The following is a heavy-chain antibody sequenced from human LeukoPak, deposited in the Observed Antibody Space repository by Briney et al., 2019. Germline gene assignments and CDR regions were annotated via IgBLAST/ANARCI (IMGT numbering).Heavy chain of an antibody. J-gene: IGHJ4*02. V-gene: IGHV3-43*02. CDR2: ISGDGGDT. Sequence: GGSLRLSCAASGFPFGDHAMHWVRQAPGKGLEWVSLISGDGGDTYYADSVKGRFTISTDNSKNSLYLQMNSLRAEDSALYYCAKDEWFIYRADFILDYWGQGTLVTVSS. CDR1: GFPFGDHA. D-gene: IGHD3-3*01. CDR3: AKDEWFIYRADFILDY.